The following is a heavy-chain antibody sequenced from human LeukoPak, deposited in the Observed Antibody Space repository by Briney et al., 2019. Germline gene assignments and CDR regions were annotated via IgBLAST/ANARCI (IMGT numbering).Heavy chain of an antibody. CDR3: ARGYYDISGYYGYFDR. CDR2: ISSSGASI. Sequence: PGGSLRLSCAASGFSFSGYTMNWVRQAAGKGLEWVSSISSSGASIYYADSVKGRFTISRDNAKNSLYLQMNSVRAEDTSVYYCARGYYDISGYYGYFDRWGQGTLVTVSS. CDR1: GFSFSGYT. J-gene: IGHJ5*02. D-gene: IGHD3-22*01. V-gene: IGHV3-21*01.